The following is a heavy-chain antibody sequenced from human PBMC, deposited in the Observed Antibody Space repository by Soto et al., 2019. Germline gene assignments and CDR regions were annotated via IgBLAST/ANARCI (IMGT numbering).Heavy chain of an antibody. Sequence: SSSSSYWSWMRQPPGKGREGIGYVDYSGSTNYNPSLKSRVTISVDTSKNQFSLKLSSVTAADTAVYYCARAGADYDFWSGYYSSDYYYGMDVWGQGTTVTVSS. D-gene: IGHD3-3*01. V-gene: IGHV4-59*01. J-gene: IGHJ6*02. CDR3: ARAGADYDFWSGYYSSDYYYGMDV. CDR1: SSSSSY. CDR2: VDYSGST.